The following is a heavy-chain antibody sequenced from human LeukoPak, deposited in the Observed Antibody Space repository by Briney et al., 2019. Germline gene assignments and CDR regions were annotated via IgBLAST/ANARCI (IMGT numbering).Heavy chain of an antibody. CDR3: ARNDYGDYGIDY. D-gene: IGHD4-17*01. V-gene: IGHV3-21*01. CDR2: ISRSASSI. Sequence: GGSLRLSCASSGFTFSTYSMSWVRQAPGKGVEWVSYISRSASSIYYADSVKGRFTTSRDNAKNSLYLQMNSLRAEDTAIYFCARNDYGDYGIDYWGQGTLVTVSS. J-gene: IGHJ4*02. CDR1: GFTFSTYS.